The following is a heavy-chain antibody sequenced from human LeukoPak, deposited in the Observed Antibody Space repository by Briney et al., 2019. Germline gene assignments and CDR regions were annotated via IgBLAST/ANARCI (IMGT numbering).Heavy chain of an antibody. CDR2: IRPDGSNK. CDR1: GFTFRIYG. Sequence: GGSLRLSCAASGFTFRIYGMHWVRQAPGKGLEWVAFIRPDGSNKYYADSVKGRFTISRDNSKNTLYLQMNSLRAEDTAVYYCARAGRFLEWLLFGYWGQGTLVTVSS. D-gene: IGHD3-3*01. CDR3: ARAGRFLEWLLFGY. J-gene: IGHJ4*02. V-gene: IGHV3-30*02.